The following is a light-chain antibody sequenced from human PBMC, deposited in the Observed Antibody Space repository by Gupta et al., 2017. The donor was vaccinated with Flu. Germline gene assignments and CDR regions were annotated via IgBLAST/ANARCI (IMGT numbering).Light chain of an antibody. CDR2: GAS. Sequence: GTLSFSPGERATLFCRASQSVSGSYLAWYQLKPGQAPRLLIYGASSRATGIPDRFSGSGSGTDFSLTISRLEPEDFAVYYCQQSGSSPRTFGQGTKVEIK. J-gene: IGKJ1*01. V-gene: IGKV3-20*01. CDR1: QSVSGSY. CDR3: QQSGSSPRT.